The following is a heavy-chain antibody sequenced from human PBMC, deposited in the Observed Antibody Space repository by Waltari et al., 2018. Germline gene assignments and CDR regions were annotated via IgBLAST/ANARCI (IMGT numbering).Heavy chain of an antibody. J-gene: IGHJ4*01. CDR3: ASEDIVATKVFDD. CDR1: GYTFTTHY. Sequence: QVQLVPSGAEVKKPGASVTVYCKPSGYTFTTHYIHWVRQVPGQGLEWMGWINCNTGDRDYAQKFRGRVTMTRETSLTTVYMEMNRLTSGDTAVYYCASEDIVATKVFDDWGHGTLVTVSS. V-gene: IGHV1-2*02. CDR2: INCNTGDR. D-gene: IGHD5-12*01.